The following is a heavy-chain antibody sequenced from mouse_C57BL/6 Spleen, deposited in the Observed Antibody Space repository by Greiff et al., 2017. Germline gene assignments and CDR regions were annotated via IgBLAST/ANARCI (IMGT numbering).Heavy chain of an antibody. V-gene: IGHV1-50*01. CDR2: IDPSDSYT. CDR3: AREGPLAY. Sequence: QVQLQQSGAELVKPGASVKLSCKASGYTFTSYWMQWVKQRPGQGLEWIGEIDPSDSYTNYNQKFKGKATLTVDTSSSTAYMQLSSLTSEDSAVYYCAREGPLAYWGQGTLVTVSA. CDR1: GYTFTSYW. J-gene: IGHJ3*01.